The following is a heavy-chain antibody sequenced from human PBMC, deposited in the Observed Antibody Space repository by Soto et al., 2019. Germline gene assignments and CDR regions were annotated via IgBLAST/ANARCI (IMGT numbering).Heavy chain of an antibody. D-gene: IGHD3-16*01. CDR1: GDSITSGAYY. CDR3: ARARKFYDCELDP. CDR2: ISSSGRT. Sequence: QVQLQDSGPGLVKPSQTLSLTCTVSGDSITSGAYYWTWIRQHPGKGLEWIGYISSSGRTYYNPSLKRRLAISLDTSENQFLLKLTSVTAADTAIYYCARARKFYDCELDPWWQGNLVTVSS. J-gene: IGHJ5*02. V-gene: IGHV4-31*03.